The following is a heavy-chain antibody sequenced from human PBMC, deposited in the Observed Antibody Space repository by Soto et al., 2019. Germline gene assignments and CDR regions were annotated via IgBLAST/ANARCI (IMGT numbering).Heavy chain of an antibody. CDR2: IYHSGGT. CDR1: SCSISSSNW. CDR3: ARDAGSRILDEDAFDI. J-gene: IGHJ3*02. V-gene: IGHV4-4*02. Sequence: QVQLQESGPGLVKPSGTLSLTCAVSSCSISSSNWWSWVRQPPGKGLEWIGEIYHSGGTNYNPSLKGRVTISVDKSKSQFSLKLGSVTAAATAVYYCARDAGSRILDEDAFDIWGQGTMVTVSS. D-gene: IGHD2-15*01.